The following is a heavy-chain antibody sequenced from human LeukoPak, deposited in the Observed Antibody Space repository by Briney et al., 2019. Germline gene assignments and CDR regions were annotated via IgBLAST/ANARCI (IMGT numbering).Heavy chain of an antibody. CDR1: GGSMSNYY. CDR2: LRSTGST. J-gene: IGHJ3*01. CDR3: ARSDYGSDESYDAFDL. D-gene: IGHD4-17*01. V-gene: IGHV4-4*07. Sequence: SETLSLTCTVSGGSMSNYYWGWIRQPAEKGLEWIGRLRSTGSTNYNPSLKSRVTMSLDTSKKQFSLKLASVTAADTAMYFCARSDYGSDESYDAFDLWGQGTVVTISS.